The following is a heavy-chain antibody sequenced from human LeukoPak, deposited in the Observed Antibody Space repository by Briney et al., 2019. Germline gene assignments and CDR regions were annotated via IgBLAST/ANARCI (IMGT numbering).Heavy chain of an antibody. CDR1: GYTFTGYY. V-gene: IGHV1-2*02. J-gene: IGHJ5*02. D-gene: IGHD2-2*01. Sequence: ASVKVSCKASGYTFTGYYMHWVRQAPGQGLDWMGWINPNSGGTHYAQKFQGRVTMTTDTSTSTAYMELRSLRSDDTAVYYCARLRAYQLQTGAFDPWGQGTLVTVSS. CDR2: INPNSGGT. CDR3: ARLRAYQLQTGAFDP.